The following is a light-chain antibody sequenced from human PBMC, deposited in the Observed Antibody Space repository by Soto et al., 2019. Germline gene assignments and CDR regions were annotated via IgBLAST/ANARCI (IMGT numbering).Light chain of an antibody. J-gene: IGKJ5*01. V-gene: IGKV1-12*01. CDR2: AAS. CDR1: QGISSW. Sequence: DIQTTQSPSSVSAXXXXXXXXXXXXSQGISSWLAWYQQKPGKAPKLLIYAASSLQSGVPSRFSGSGSGTDFTLTISSLQPEDFAIYYCQQTYTTPEITFGQGTRLEI. CDR3: QQTYTTPEIT.